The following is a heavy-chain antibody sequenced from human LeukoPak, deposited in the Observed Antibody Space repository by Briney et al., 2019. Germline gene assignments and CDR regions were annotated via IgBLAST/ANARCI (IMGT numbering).Heavy chain of an antibody. CDR1: GFTVSSNY. CDR3: AHTYGSGSYFFDY. D-gene: IGHD3-10*01. CDR2: IYSGGTT. J-gene: IGHJ4*02. V-gene: IGHV3-66*01. Sequence: GGSLRLSCAASGFTVSSNYMSWVRQAPGKGLEWVSVIYSGGTTYYADSVRGRFTISRDNSKNTLYLQMNSLRVEDTAVYYCAHTYGSGSYFFDYWGQGTLVTVSS.